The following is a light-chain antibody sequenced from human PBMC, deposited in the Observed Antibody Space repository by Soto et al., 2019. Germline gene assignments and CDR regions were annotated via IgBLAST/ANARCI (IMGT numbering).Light chain of an antibody. V-gene: IGKV2-28*01. J-gene: IGKJ1*01. CDR2: LGS. CDR1: QSLLHSNGYNY. Sequence: DIVMTQSPLSLPVTPAEPASISCRSSQSLLHSNGYNYLDWYLQKPGQSPQLLIYLGSNRASGVPDRFSGSGSGTDFTLKISRVEAEDVGVYYCMEALQTRTFGQGTKVDIK. CDR3: MEALQTRT.